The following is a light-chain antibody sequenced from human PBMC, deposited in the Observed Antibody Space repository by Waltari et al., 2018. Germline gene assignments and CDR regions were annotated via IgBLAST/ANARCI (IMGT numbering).Light chain of an antibody. J-gene: IGLJ2*01. CDR3: SSYTSTSTLVV. V-gene: IGLV2-14*03. CDR1: TNDIGTYDH. Sequence: QSALTPPASVSGSPGQSITISCSGTTNDIGTYDHVSWYQHHPGKAPKLIIYDVSHRPSGVSSRFSGSKSGNTASLTVSGLQAEDEADYYCSSYTSTSTLVVFGGGTKLTVL. CDR2: DVS.